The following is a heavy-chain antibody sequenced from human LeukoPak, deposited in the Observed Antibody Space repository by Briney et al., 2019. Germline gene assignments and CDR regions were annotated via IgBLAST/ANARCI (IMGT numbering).Heavy chain of an antibody. Sequence: GRSLRLSCAASGSTFSSYAMHWVRQAPGKGLEWVAVISYDGSSKYYADSVKGLFTISRDNSKNTLYLQMNSLRAEDTAVYYCARGRSTYYLDYWGQGTLVTVSS. D-gene: IGHD1-1*01. CDR3: ARGRSTYYLDY. V-gene: IGHV3-30-3*01. CDR1: GSTFSSYA. CDR2: ISYDGSSK. J-gene: IGHJ4*02.